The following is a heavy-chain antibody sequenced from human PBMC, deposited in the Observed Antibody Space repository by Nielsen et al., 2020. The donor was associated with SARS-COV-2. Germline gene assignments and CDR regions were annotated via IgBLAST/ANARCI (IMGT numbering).Heavy chain of an antibody. D-gene: IGHD2-15*01. CDR2: IYYSGST. CDR3: ARHEGYCSGGRCYPKWFDP. V-gene: IGHV4-39*01. Sequence: VRQMPGKGLEWIGSIYYSGSTYYNPSLKSRVTMSVDTSKNHFSLKLSSLTAADTAVYYCARHEGYCSGGRCYPKWFDPWGQGTLVTVSS. J-gene: IGHJ5*02.